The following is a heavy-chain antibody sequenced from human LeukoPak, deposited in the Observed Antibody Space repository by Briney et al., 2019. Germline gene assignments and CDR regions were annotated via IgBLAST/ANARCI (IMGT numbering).Heavy chain of an antibody. V-gene: IGHV1-18*01. CDR3: ARGLGGSGSYFLTFDY. D-gene: IGHD1-26*01. CDR1: GYTFTNYG. CDR2: ISAYYGNT. J-gene: IGHJ4*02. Sequence: ASVKVSCKAYGYTFTNYGISWVRQAPGQGLEWMGWISAYYGNTKYAQKVQGRVTMTTDTSTSTAYMELRSLRSDDTAVYYCARGLGGSGSYFLTFDYWGQGTLVTVSS.